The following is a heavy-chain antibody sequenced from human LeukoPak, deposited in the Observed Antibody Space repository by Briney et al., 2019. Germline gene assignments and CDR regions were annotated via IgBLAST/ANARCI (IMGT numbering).Heavy chain of an antibody. J-gene: IGHJ4*02. CDR2: IKQDGSGK. CDR1: GFTFSSYW. Sequence: GGSLRLSCAASGFTFSSYWMSWVRQAPGKGPEWVANIKQDGSGKYYVDSVKGRFTISRDNAKNSLYLQMNSLRAEDTAVYYCARAGTAETGTYYDFWSGYYPNYYLDYWGQGTLVTVSS. CDR3: ARAGTAETGTYYDFWSGYYPNYYLDY. V-gene: IGHV3-7*01. D-gene: IGHD3-3*01.